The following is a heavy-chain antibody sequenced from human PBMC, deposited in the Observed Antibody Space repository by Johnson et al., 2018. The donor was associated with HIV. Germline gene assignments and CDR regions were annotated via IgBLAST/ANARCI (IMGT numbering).Heavy chain of an antibody. Sequence: QMLLVESGGGVVQPGRSLRLSCAASGFTFSSYAMHWVRQAPGKGLEWVAVISYDGSNNYYADSVKVRFTISRDNSKNTLYLQMNSLRPEDTAVYYCAKPFPRWFAPLETAFDIWGQGTMVTVSS. J-gene: IGHJ3*02. CDR3: AKPFPRWFAPLETAFDI. CDR1: GFTFSSYA. CDR2: ISYDGSNN. V-gene: IGHV3-30*18. D-gene: IGHD3-9*01.